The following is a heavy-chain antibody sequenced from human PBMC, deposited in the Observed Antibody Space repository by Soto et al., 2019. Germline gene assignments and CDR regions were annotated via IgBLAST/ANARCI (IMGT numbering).Heavy chain of an antibody. Sequence: QVKLVQSGAEVKKPGASVKVSCKASGYTFTSYDINWVRQATGQGLEWMGWMNPNSGNTGYAQKFQGRVTLTRNTSISTNYMELSSLRSEDTAVYYCAISLGNCSGGSGYSSCDYWGQGTLFTVSS. V-gene: IGHV1-8*01. J-gene: IGHJ4*02. CDR3: AISLGNCSGGSGYSSCDY. CDR1: GYTFTSYD. D-gene: IGHD2-15*01. CDR2: MNPNSGNT.